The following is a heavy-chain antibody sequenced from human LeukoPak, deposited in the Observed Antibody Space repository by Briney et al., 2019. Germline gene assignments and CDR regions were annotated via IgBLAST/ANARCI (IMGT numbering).Heavy chain of an antibody. Sequence: GAPVKVSCKASGYTFSGYAVHWVRQAPGQRFEWMGWINAGNGHTKYSQNFQGRVTITRDSSANIVYMELSGLTSEDTAVYYCARGIWSATRVDYYLDNWGQGTLVTVSS. CDR1: GYTFSGYA. J-gene: IGHJ4*02. V-gene: IGHV1-3*01. CDR2: INAGNGHT. D-gene: IGHD5-24*01. CDR3: ARGIWSATRVDYYLDN.